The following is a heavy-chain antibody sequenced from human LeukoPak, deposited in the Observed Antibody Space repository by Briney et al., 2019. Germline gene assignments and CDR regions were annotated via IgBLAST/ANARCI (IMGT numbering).Heavy chain of an antibody. CDR3: ARGIVVVVAAD. V-gene: IGHV4-39*01. J-gene: IGHJ4*02. D-gene: IGHD2-15*01. CDR1: GGSISSSSYY. Sequence: SETLSLTCTVSGGSISSSSYYWGWIRQPPGKGLEWIGSIYYSGSTYYNPSLKSRVTISVDTSKNQFSLKLSSVTAADTAVYYCARGIVVVVAADLGQGTLVTVSS. CDR2: IYYSGST.